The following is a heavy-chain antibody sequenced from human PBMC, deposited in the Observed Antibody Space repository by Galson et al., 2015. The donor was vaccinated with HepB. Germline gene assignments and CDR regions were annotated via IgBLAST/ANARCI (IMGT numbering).Heavy chain of an antibody. CDR3: AKDRDWDCSGGSCYPLDY. Sequence: SLRLSCAASGFSFSSYAMSWVRQAPGKGLEWVSVIRSSADSIYYADSVKGRFTISRDNSKNTLYLQKNSLRAEDTAVYYCAKDRDWDCSGGSCYPLDYWGQGTLVTVSS. V-gene: IGHV3-23*01. D-gene: IGHD2-15*01. CDR1: GFSFSSYA. J-gene: IGHJ4*02. CDR2: IRSSADSI.